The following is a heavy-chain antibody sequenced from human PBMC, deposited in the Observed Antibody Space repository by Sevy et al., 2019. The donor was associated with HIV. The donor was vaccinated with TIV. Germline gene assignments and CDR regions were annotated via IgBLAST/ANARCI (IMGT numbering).Heavy chain of an antibody. CDR1: GFTFSSYG. V-gene: IGHV3-30*02. CDR3: AKTPAPRSGYSSSWYVYGMDV. D-gene: IGHD6-13*01. Sequence: GGSLRLSCAASGFTFSSYGMHWVRQAPGKGLEWVAFIRYDGSNKYYADSVKGRFTISRDNSKNTLYLQMNSLSAEDTAVYYCAKTPAPRSGYSSSWYVYGMDVWGQGTTVTVSS. CDR2: IRYDGSNK. J-gene: IGHJ6*02.